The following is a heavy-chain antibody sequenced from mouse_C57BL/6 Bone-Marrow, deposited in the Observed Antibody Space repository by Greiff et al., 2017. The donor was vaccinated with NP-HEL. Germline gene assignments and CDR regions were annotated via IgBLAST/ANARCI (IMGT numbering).Heavy chain of an antibody. CDR2: IDPSDSYT. J-gene: IGHJ1*03. V-gene: IGHV1-59*01. Sequence: VQLQQSGAELVRPGTSVKLSCKASGYTFTSYWMHWVKQRPGQGLEWIGVIDPSDSYTNYNQKFKGKATLTVDTSSSTAYMQLSSLTSEDSAVYYCASYYGSSYSWYFDVWGTGTTVTVSS. CDR1: GYTFTSYW. CDR3: ASYYGSSYSWYFDV. D-gene: IGHD1-1*01.